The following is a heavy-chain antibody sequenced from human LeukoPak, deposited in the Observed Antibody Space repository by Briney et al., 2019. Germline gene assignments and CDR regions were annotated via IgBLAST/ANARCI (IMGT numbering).Heavy chain of an antibody. V-gene: IGHV1-18*01. J-gene: IGHJ4*02. Sequence: ASVKVSCKASGYTFTSYGISWVRQAPGQGLEWMGWISAYNGNTNYAQKLQGRVTMTTDTSTSTAYMELRSLRSDDTAVYYCARDVVAVPAAIAPNIDYWGQGTLVTVSS. CDR1: GYTFTSYG. D-gene: IGHD2-2*02. CDR3: ARDVVAVPAAIAPNIDY. CDR2: ISAYNGNT.